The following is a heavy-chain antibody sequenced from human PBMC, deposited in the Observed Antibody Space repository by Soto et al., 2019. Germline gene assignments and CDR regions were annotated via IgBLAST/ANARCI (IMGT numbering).Heavy chain of an antibody. Sequence: GGSLRLSCAASGFTFSSYAMHWVRQAPGKGLEWVAVISHDGSNKYYADSVKGRFTISRDNSKNTLYLQMNSLRAEDTAVYYCARGAHYYDSSGYVDYWGQGTLVTVS. D-gene: IGHD3-22*01. V-gene: IGHV3-30-3*01. CDR1: GFTFSSYA. CDR2: ISHDGSNK. CDR3: ARGAHYYDSSGYVDY. J-gene: IGHJ4*02.